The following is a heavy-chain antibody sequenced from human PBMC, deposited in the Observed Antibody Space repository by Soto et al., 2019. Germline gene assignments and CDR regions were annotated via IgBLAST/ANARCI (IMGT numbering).Heavy chain of an antibody. CDR2: IYSGGST. Sequence: GGSLRLSCAASGFTVSSNYMSWVRQAPGKGLEWVSVIYSGGSTYYADSVKGRFTISRDNSKNTLYLQMNSLRAEDTAVYYCARDIRFYGSGSDDYYYYMDVWGKGTTVTVSS. CDR1: GFTVSSNY. J-gene: IGHJ6*03. D-gene: IGHD3-10*01. V-gene: IGHV3-66*01. CDR3: ARDIRFYGSGSDDYYYYMDV.